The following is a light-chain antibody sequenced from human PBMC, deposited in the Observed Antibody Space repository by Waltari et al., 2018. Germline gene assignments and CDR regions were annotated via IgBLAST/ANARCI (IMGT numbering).Light chain of an antibody. V-gene: IGKV1-5*03. CDR1: QSVSHW. CDR3: QRYDDYPPT. J-gene: IGKJ4*01. CDR2: KAS. Sequence: DIQMTQSPSTLSASVGDRVTITCRASQSVSHWLAWYQQKPGKAPNLLISKASSLEKEVPSRFSGSGSRTEFPLPSTNLQPDDFATLYCQRYDDYPPTFGGGTKVEIK.